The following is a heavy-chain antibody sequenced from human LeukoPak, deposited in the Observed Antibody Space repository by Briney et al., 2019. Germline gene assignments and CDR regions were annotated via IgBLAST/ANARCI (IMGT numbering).Heavy chain of an antibody. V-gene: IGHV3-21*04. Sequence: GGSLRLSCAASGFTFSSYSMNWVRQAPGKGLEWVSSISSSSSYIYYADSVKGRFTISRDNSKNSLYLQMNSLRTEDTALYYCAKALEGVVTAVAYWGQGTLVTVSS. CDR1: GFTFSSYS. CDR2: ISSSSSYI. D-gene: IGHD2-21*02. CDR3: AKALEGVVTAVAY. J-gene: IGHJ4*02.